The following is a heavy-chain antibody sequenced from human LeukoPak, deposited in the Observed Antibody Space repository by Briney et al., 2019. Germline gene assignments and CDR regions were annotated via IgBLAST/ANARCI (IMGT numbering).Heavy chain of an antibody. V-gene: IGHV7-4-1*02. J-gene: IGHJ6*02. Sequence: GASVKVSCKASGYTFTSYDINWVRQAPGQGLEWMGWINTNTGNPTYAQGFTGRFVFSLDTSVSTAYLQISSLKAEDTAVYYCASITMVRGVIIEDYYYGMDVWGQGTTVTVSS. D-gene: IGHD3-10*01. CDR3: ASITMVRGVIIEDYYYGMDV. CDR2: INTNTGNP. CDR1: GYTFTSYD.